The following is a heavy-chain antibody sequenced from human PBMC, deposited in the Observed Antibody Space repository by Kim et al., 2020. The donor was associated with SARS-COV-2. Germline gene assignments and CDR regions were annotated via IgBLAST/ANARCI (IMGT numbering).Heavy chain of an antibody. Sequence: GGSLRLSCAASGFTFSSYGMHWVRQAPGKGLEWVAVISYDGSNKYYADSVKGRFTISRDNSKNTLYLQMNSLRAEDTAVYYCAKGGSGYYYDYFDYWGQGTLVTVSS. D-gene: IGHD3-22*01. J-gene: IGHJ4*02. CDR3: AKGGSGYYYDYFDY. V-gene: IGHV3-30*18. CDR1: GFTFSSYG. CDR2: ISYDGSNK.